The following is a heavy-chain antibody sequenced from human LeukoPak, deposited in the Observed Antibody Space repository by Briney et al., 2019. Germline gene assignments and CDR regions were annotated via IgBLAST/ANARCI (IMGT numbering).Heavy chain of an antibody. CDR1: VYTFCTYG. D-gene: IGHD2-8*01. CDR2: ISTYNSNT. CDR3: TRVWPGNGLDL. Sequence: ASVKPSDSPSVYTFCTYGITRVRQAPGQGLEWMGWISTYNSNTKYEQKFQGRVTMTTDTPTRTVHMELRSLGSDDTAVYYCTRVWPGNGLDLW. J-gene: IGHJ2*01. V-gene: IGHV1-18*01.